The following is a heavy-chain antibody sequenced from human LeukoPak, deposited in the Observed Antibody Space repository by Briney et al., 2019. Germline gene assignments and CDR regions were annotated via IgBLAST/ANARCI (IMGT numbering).Heavy chain of an antibody. CDR3: ARWVYGSGSYLGGSILIDY. J-gene: IGHJ4*02. D-gene: IGHD3-10*01. CDR2: INSDGSST. V-gene: IGHV3-74*01. Sequence: GGSLRLSCAASGFTFSSYWMHWVRQAPGKGLVWVSRINSDGSSTSYADSVKGRFTISRDNAKNTLYLQMNSLRAEDTAVYYCARWVYGSGSYLGGSILIDYWGQGTLVTVSS. CDR1: GFTFSSYW.